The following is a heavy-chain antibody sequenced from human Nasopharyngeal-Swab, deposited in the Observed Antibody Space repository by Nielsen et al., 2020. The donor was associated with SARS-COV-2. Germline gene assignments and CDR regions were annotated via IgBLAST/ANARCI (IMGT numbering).Heavy chain of an antibody. CDR3: ARLRGSAFYYYYLDV. J-gene: IGHJ6*03. CDR1: GYSFTTFW. CDR2: IYPADSDT. D-gene: IGHD2-15*01. Sequence: KISCKGSGYSFTTFWITWVRQQPGKGLEWMGTIYPADSDTRYSPSFQGQVTFSVDKSTSIAYLQWSSLKASDTAMYYCARLRGSAFYYYYLDVWGKGTTVTVSS. V-gene: IGHV5-51*01.